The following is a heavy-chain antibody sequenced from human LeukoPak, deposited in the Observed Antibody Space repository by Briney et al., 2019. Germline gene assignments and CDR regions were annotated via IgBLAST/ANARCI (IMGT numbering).Heavy chain of an antibody. CDR3: AKLRGASIASLFHDS. J-gene: IGHJ4*02. D-gene: IGHD6-6*01. CDR2: IRYDGSNK. CDR1: GFTFSDYY. V-gene: IGHV3-30*02. Sequence: GGSLRLSCAASGFTFSDYYMSWIRQAPGKGLEWVAFIRYDGSNKYYADSVKGRFTISRDNSKNTLYLQMNSLRAEDTAVYYCAKLRGASIASLFHDSWGQGTLVTVSS.